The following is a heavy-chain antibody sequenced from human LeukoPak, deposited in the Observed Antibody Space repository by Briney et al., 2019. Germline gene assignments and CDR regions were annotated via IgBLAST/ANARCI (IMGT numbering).Heavy chain of an antibody. CDR2: IYTSGST. V-gene: IGHV4-61*02. CDR3: ARGLGFYCSSTSCYVGALDY. Sequence: TLSLTCTVSGGSISSGSYYWSWIRQPAGTGLEWIGRIYTSGSTNYNPSLKSRVTISVDTSKNQFSLKLSSVTAADTAVYYCARGLGFYCSSTSCYVGALDYWGQGTLVTVSS. J-gene: IGHJ4*02. CDR1: GGSISSGSYY. D-gene: IGHD2-2*01.